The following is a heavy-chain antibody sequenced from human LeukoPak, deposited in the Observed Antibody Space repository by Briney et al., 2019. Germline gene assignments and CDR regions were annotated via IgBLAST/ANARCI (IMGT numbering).Heavy chain of an antibody. CDR1: GFTFSSYE. Sequence: GGSLRLSCAASGFTFSSYEMNWVRQAPGKGLEWISYISTSGSTIYYADSVKGRFTISRDNAKNSLYLQMNSLRAEDTAVYYCAELGITMIGGVWGKGTPVTISS. J-gene: IGHJ6*04. CDR3: AELGITMIGGV. CDR2: ISTSGSTI. D-gene: IGHD3-10*02. V-gene: IGHV3-48*03.